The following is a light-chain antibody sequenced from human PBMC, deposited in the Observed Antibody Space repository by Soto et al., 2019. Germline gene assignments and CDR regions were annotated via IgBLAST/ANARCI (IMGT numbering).Light chain of an antibody. CDR3: SSYTSSSTGYV. CDR1: SSDVGGYNY. Sequence: QSVLTQPASVSGSPGQSITISCTGTSSDVGGYNYVSWYQQHPGKAPKLMIYDVSNRPSGVSNRLSGSKSGNTASLTISGLQAEDEADYYCSSYTSSSTGYVFGTGTKVTVL. V-gene: IGLV2-14*01. CDR2: DVS. J-gene: IGLJ1*01.